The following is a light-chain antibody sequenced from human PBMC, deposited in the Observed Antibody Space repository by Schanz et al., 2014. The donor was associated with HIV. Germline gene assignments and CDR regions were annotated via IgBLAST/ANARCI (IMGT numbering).Light chain of an antibody. CDR3: SSYAGTNNLWV. J-gene: IGLJ3*02. Sequence: QSALTQPPSVSGSLGQSVTISCTGTSSDIGTYNRVSWYQQPPGTAPKIMIYEVSKRPSGVPDRFSGSKSGNTASLTVSGLQAEDEADYYCSSYAGTNNLWVFGGGTKLTVL. CDR2: EVS. CDR1: SSDIGTYNR. V-gene: IGLV2-8*01.